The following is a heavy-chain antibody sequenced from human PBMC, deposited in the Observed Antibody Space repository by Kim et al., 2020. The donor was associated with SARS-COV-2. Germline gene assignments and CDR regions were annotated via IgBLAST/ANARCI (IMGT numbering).Heavy chain of an antibody. CDR3: ARDVRSGIAVAPVAFDI. J-gene: IGHJ3*02. Sequence: FQGRVTITADKSTSTAYMELSSLRSEDTAVYYCARDVRSGIAVAPVAFDIWGQGTMVTVSS. D-gene: IGHD6-13*01. V-gene: IGHV1-69*04.